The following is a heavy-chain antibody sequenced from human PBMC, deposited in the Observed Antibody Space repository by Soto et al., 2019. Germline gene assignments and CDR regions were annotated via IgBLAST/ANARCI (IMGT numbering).Heavy chain of an antibody. CDR2: ISYDGSNK. CDR3: AREGSNYGGNHFDY. CDR1: GFTFSSYA. J-gene: IGHJ4*02. D-gene: IGHD4-17*01. Sequence: PGGSLRLSCAASGFTFSSYAMHWVRQAPGKGLEWVAVISYDGSNKYYADSVKGRFTISRDNSKNTLYLQMNSLRAEDTAVYYCAREGSNYGGNHFDYWGQGTLVTVSS. V-gene: IGHV3-30-3*01.